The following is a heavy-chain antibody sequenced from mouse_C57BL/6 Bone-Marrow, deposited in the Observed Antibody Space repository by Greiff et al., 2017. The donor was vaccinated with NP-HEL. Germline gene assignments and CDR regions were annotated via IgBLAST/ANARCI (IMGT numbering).Heavy chain of an antibody. CDR3: VRHRRLNYFDY. V-gene: IGHV10-1*01. CDR2: IRSKSNNYAT. D-gene: IGHD3-2*02. CDR1: GFSFNTYA. J-gene: IGHJ2*01. Sequence: EVKLVESGGGLVQPKGSLKLSCAASGFSFNTYAMNWVRQAPGKGLEWVARIRSKSNNYATYYADSVKDRFTISRDDSESMLYLQMNNLKTEDTAMYYCVRHRRLNYFDYWGQGTTLTVSS.